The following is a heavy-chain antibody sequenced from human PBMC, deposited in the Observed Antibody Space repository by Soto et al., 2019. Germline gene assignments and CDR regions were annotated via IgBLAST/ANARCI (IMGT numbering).Heavy chain of an antibody. CDR1: GYTLTELS. J-gene: IGHJ4*02. V-gene: IGHV1-24*01. Sequence: ASVKVSCKVSGYTLTELSMHWVRQAPGKGLEWMGGFDPEDGETIYAQKFQGRVTMTEDTSTDTAYMELSSLRSEDTAVYYCATDPLYDFWGGYGLDNWGQETLVTVSS. CDR2: FDPEDGET. D-gene: IGHD3-3*01. CDR3: ATDPLYDFWGGYGLDN.